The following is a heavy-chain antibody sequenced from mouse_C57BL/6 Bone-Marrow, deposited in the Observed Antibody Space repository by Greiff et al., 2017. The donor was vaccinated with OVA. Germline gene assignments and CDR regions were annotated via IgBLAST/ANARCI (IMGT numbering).Heavy chain of an antibody. D-gene: IGHD1-1*01. J-gene: IGHJ3*01. Sequence: DVMLVESGGGLVKPGGSLKLSCAASGFTFSSYAMSWVRQTPEKRLEWVATISDGGSYTYYPDNVKGRFTISRDNAKNNLYLHMSHLKSEDTAMYYCARDLLYGSSSWFAYWGQGTLVTVSA. CDR2: ISDGGSYT. CDR3: ARDLLYGSSSWFAY. V-gene: IGHV5-4*01. CDR1: GFTFSSYA.